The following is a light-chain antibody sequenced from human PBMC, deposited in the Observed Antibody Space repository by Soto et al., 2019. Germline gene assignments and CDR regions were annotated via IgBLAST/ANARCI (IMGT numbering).Light chain of an antibody. CDR1: QNVRSN. CDR3: QQRSNWPLT. J-gene: IGKJ4*01. V-gene: IGKV3-11*01. CDR2: DAS. Sequence: EIVLTHSPGTLSLSRWEIATLSCRASQNVRSNLAWYQQKPGQAPRLLIYDASNRATGIPARFSGSGSGTDFTLTISSLEPEDFAVYYCQQRSNWPLTFGGGTKVDIK.